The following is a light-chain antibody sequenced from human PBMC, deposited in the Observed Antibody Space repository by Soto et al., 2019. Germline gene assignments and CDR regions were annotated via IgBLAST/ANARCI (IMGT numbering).Light chain of an antibody. Sequence: SYELTQPLSVSVALGQTARITCGGNNIGSKNVHWYQQKPGQAPVLVIYRDSNRPSGIPERFSGSNSGNTATLTISSAQAGDEADYYCQVWDSSTARVFGGGTKVTFL. CDR3: QVWDSSTARV. J-gene: IGLJ3*02. CDR2: RDS. V-gene: IGLV3-9*01. CDR1: NIGSKN.